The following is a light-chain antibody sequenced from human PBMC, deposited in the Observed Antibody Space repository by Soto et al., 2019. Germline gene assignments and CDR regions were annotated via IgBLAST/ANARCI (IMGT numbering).Light chain of an antibody. Sequence: DIQMTQSPSSLSASVGDRVTITCRASQSISSYLNWYQQKPGKAPQLLIYAASSLQSGVPSRFSGSGSGTDFTLTISSLQPEDFATCYCQQSYSTPPITFGQGTRLEIK. CDR2: AAS. J-gene: IGKJ5*01. CDR3: QQSYSTPPIT. V-gene: IGKV1-39*01. CDR1: QSISSY.